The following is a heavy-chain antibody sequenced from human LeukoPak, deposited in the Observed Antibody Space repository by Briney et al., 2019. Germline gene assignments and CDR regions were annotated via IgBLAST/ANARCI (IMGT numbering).Heavy chain of an antibody. Sequence: GGSLRLSCAASGFTVSSNYMTWVRQAPGKGPEWVSIIYSGGTTYYADSVKGRFTISRDNSKNTLYLQMNSLRAEDTAVYYCAKFLPTHIVVANYYFDYWGQGTLVTVSS. CDR3: AKFLPTHIVVANYYFDY. J-gene: IGHJ4*02. CDR2: IYSGGTT. D-gene: IGHD2-21*01. V-gene: IGHV3-53*01. CDR1: GFTVSSNY.